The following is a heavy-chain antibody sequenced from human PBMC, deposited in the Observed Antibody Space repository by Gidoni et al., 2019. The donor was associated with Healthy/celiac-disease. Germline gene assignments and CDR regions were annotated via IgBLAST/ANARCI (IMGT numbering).Heavy chain of an antibody. CDR2: IYYSGST. D-gene: IGHD3-3*01. CDR1: GGSISSYY. CDR3: ARDHRITIFGVVVQSGMDV. Sequence: QVQLQESGPGLVKPSETLSLTCTVSGGSISSYYWSWIRQPPGKGLEWIGYIYYSGSTNYNPSLKSRVTISGDTSKNQFSLKLSSVTAADTAVYYCARDHRITIFGVVVQSGMDVWGQGTTVTVSS. J-gene: IGHJ6*02. V-gene: IGHV4-59*01.